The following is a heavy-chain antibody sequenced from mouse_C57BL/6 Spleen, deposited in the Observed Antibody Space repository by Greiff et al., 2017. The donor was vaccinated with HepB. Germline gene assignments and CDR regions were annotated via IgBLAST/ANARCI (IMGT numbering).Heavy chain of an antibody. Sequence: VQLQQSGAELVRPGASVKLSCTASGFNIKDYYMHWVKQRPEQGLEWIGRIDPEDGGTEYAQKFHGKATMTADTSSNTAYLQLSSLTSEDTAVYYCTALDLLPIARWGQGTTLTVSS. CDR2: IDPEDGGT. CDR3: TALDLLPIAR. V-gene: IGHV14-1*01. CDR1: GFNIKDYY. J-gene: IGHJ2*01. D-gene: IGHD1-1*01.